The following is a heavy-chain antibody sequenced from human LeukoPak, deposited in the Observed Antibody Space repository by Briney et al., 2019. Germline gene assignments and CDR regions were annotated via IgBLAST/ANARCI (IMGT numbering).Heavy chain of an antibody. Sequence: ASVKVSCTASGGTFSSYAISWVRQAPGQGLEWMGGIIPIFGTANYAQKFQGRVTITTDESTSTAYMELRSLRSDDTAVYYCARVKKTGQLVIEVPSPINWFDPWGQGTLVTVSS. J-gene: IGHJ5*02. D-gene: IGHD6-6*01. CDR1: GGTFSSYA. CDR2: IIPIFGTA. V-gene: IGHV1-69*05. CDR3: ARVKKTGQLVIEVPSPINWFDP.